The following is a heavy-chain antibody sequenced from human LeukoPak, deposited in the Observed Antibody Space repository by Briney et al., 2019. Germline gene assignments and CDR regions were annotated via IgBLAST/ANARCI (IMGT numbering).Heavy chain of an antibody. CDR1: GFTFSSYA. J-gene: IGHJ6*02. CDR2: ISYDGSNK. Sequence: GSLRLTCAASGFTFSSYAMHWVRPAPGKGLEWVAVISYDGSNKYYADSVKGRFTISRDNSKNTLYLQMNSLRAEDTAVYYCAREGSSSSLRYYYYGMDVWGQGTTVTVSS. V-gene: IGHV3-30-3*01. D-gene: IGHD6-6*01. CDR3: AREGSSSSLRYYYYGMDV.